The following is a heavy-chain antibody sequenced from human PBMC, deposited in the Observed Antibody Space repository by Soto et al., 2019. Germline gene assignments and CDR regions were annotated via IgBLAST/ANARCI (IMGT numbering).Heavy chain of an antibody. Sequence: PSETLSLTCVVSGDSISSNTYYWSWIRQPPGKGLEWIGYIYYSGTTSYNPSLKSRVTISIDTSKNQFSLKLGSVTAADTAVYYCASRELLHAFDPWGQGTLVTVSS. CDR1: GDSISSNTYY. D-gene: IGHD3-10*01. V-gene: IGHV4-30-4*01. CDR3: ASRELLHAFDP. J-gene: IGHJ5*02. CDR2: IYYSGTT.